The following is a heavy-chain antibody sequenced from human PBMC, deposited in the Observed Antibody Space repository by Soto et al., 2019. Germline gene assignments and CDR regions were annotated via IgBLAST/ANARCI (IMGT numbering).Heavy chain of an antibody. D-gene: IGHD2-2*01. CDR3: ARGRGCSTGCHNFDY. Sequence: SGGSLSLSCAASGFTFSSYWMSWVRQAPGKGLEWVANIKQDGSEKYYVDSVKGRFTISRDNAKNSLYLQMNSLRAEDTAVYYCARGRGCSTGCHNFDYWGQGTLVTVSS. J-gene: IGHJ4*02. CDR1: GFTFSSYW. V-gene: IGHV3-7*01. CDR2: IKQDGSEK.